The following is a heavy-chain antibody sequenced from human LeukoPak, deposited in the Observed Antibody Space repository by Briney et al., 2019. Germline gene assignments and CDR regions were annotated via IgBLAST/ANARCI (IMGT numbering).Heavy chain of an antibody. Sequence: PGVSLRLSCTASGFTFSDYWMHWVRQAPGKGLVWVSRINSDGSRTNYADCVKGRFTISRDNAKNPVFLQMNSLTAEDAAGYYCARVITGSTYGQFDFWGQGALATVSS. CDR2: INSDGSRT. D-gene: IGHD5-18*01. V-gene: IGHV3-74*01. CDR1: GFTFSDYW. J-gene: IGHJ4*02. CDR3: ARVITGSTYGQFDF.